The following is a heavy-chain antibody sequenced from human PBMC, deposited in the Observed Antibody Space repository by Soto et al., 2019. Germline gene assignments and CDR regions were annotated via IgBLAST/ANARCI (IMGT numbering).Heavy chain of an antibody. Sequence: GGSLRLSCAASGLTFISSAMHWVRQAPGKGLEWVAMISHDGSHEYYGDSVKGRFSVSRDNSHNILHLQMNSLRIEDTAVYFCARNTDHRLVRGWPDPWGQGTLVTVSS. CDR3: ARNTDHRLVRGWPDP. CDR2: ISHDGSHE. V-gene: IGHV3-30-3*01. D-gene: IGHD3-10*01. J-gene: IGHJ5*02. CDR1: GLTFISSA.